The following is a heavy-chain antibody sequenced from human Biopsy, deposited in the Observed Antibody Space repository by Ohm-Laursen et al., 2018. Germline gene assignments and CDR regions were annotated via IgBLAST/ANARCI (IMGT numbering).Heavy chain of an antibody. J-gene: IGHJ4*01. V-gene: IGHV3-9*01. CDR3: TKRRTAVRPFDS. CDR2: ISGSSNNI. Sequence: SLRLSCPATGLTFVDYAMHGVRQAPGKGLAWVSGISGSSNNIIYADSVRGRFTISRDNAKSSLYLEMNSLRSEDTAFYYCTKRRTAVRPFDSWGHGTLVTVSS. CDR1: GLTFVDYA. D-gene: IGHD6-25*01.